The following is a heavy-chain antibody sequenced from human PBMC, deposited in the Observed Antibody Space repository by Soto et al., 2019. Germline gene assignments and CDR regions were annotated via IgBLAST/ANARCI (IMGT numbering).Heavy chain of an antibody. D-gene: IGHD3-16*02. J-gene: IGHJ6*02. V-gene: IGHV1-2*02. CDR3: ARAKKIYDYVWGSYRSYYYYGMDV. CDR2: INPNSGGT. Sequence: GASVKVSCKASGYTFTGYYMHWVRQAPGQGLEWMGWINPNSGGTNYAQKFQGRVTITADKSTSTAYMELSSLRSEDTAVYYCARAKKIYDYVWGSYRSYYYYGMDVWGQGTTVTVSS. CDR1: GYTFTGYY.